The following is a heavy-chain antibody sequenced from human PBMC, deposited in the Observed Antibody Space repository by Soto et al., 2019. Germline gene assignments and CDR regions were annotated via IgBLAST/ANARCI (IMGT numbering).Heavy chain of an antibody. V-gene: IGHV4-34*01. CDR3: ARGLYYYDSSGIVGY. Sequence: SETLSLTCAVYGGSFSGYYWSWIRQPPGKGLEWIGEINHSGSTNYNPSLKSRVTISVDTSKNQFSLKLSSVTAADTAVYYCARGLYYYDSSGIVGYWGQGTLVTVSS. CDR1: GGSFSGYY. CDR2: INHSGST. D-gene: IGHD3-22*01. J-gene: IGHJ4*02.